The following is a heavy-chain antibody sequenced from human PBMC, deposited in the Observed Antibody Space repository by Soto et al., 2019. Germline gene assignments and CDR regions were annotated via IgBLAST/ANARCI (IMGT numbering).Heavy chain of an antibody. CDR2: ISGSGGST. CDR3: AKDKDGYNPGYFDY. V-gene: IGHV3-23*01. CDR1: GFTFGSYA. D-gene: IGHD5-12*01. J-gene: IGHJ4*02. Sequence: GGSLRISCAASGFTFGSYAMSWVRQAPGKGLEWVSAISGSGGSTYYAGSVKGRFTISRDNSKNTLYLQMNSLRAEDTAVYYCAKDKDGYNPGYFDYWGQGTLVTVSS.